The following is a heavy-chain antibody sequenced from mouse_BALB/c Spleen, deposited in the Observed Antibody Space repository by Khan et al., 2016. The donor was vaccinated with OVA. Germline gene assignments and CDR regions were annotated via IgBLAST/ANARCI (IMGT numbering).Heavy chain of an antibody. J-gene: IGHJ1*01. Sequence: VQLKESGAELVKPGASVKLSCTASGFTIKDTYMPWVHESPEQGLEWVARITPANGNTKYHPTFQGKATITADTSSNTSYLQLSSLTSEDTAGYYCAHPAYDARNLDVWGAGTTVTVSS. V-gene: IGHV14-3*02. CDR1: GFTIKDTY. CDR2: ITPANGNT. CDR3: AHPAYDARNLDV. D-gene: IGHD2-3*01.